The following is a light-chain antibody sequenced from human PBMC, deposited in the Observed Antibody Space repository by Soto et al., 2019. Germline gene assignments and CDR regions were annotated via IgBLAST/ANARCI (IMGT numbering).Light chain of an antibody. J-gene: IGKJ5*01. CDR2: GAS. Sequence: EIVLTQSPGTLSLSPGERATLSCRASQSVSSSYSAWHQQTPGQPPSLLIYGASRRATGLPDRFSGSGSGTDFPLTISRLEPEDFAVFYCQHYDSLPITFGQGTRLEIK. V-gene: IGKV3-20*01. CDR1: QSVSSSY. CDR3: QHYDSLPIT.